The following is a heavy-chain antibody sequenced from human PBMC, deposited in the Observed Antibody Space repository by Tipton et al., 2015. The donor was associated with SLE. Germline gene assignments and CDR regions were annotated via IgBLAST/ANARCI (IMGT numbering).Heavy chain of an antibody. CDR3: AREDYVTYYFDF. CDR2: IIPRFGPI. CDR1: GGTFNNFG. D-gene: IGHD4-17*01. Sequence: QLVQSGPEVKKPGSSVKVSCKATGGTFNNFGISWVRQAPGQGLEWMGRIIPRFGPIKYAQKFQGRLTITADDSTSTAYMELSSLTSHDTGVYYCAREDYVTYYFDFWAQGTLVTVSS. V-gene: IGHV1-69*15. J-gene: IGHJ4*02.